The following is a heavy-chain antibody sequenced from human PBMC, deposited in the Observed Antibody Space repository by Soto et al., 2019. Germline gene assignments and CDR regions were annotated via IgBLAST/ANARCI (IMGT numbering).Heavy chain of an antibody. CDR1: GFSLSTSGVG. CDR3: ALTPDKAGGRRWFAR. J-gene: IGHJ5*02. V-gene: IGHV2-5*01. D-gene: IGHD3-10*01. CDR2: IYWNDDK. Sequence: QITLKESGPTLVKPTQTLTLTCTFSGFSLSTSGVGVGWIRQPPGKALEWLALIYWNDDKRYRASLKSKLAISEDTSKDQVVLTMTNMAPVDTATYYCALTPDKAGGRRWFARWGRGILVMVCS.